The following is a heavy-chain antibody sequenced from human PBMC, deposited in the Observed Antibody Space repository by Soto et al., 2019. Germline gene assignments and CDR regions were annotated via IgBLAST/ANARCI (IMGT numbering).Heavy chain of an antibody. Sequence: EVQLVESGGGLVQPGGSLRLSCAASGFTFSNFWMTWVRQPPGKGLEWVANIRYDGSERYHVDSVKGRFTISRDNAKNSLYLQMNSRRVEDTAMYYCARGHYGDGLGWGQGTLVTVSS. J-gene: IGHJ4*02. CDR1: GFTFSNFW. D-gene: IGHD4-17*01. CDR2: IRYDGSER. V-gene: IGHV3-7*05. CDR3: ARGHYGDGLG.